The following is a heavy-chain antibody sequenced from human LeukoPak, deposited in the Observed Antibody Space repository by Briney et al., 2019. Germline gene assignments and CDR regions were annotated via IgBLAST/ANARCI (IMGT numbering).Heavy chain of an antibody. CDR1: GYAFTSYA. CDR3: AREVAAAGVPD. J-gene: IGHJ4*02. V-gene: IGHV1-3*01. D-gene: IGHD6-13*01. Sequence: ASVKVSCKASGYAFTSYAMHWVRQAPGQRLEWMGWINAGNGNTKYSQKFQGRVTITRDTSASTAYMELSSLRSEDTAVYYCAREVAAAGVPDWGQGTLVTVSS. CDR2: INAGNGNT.